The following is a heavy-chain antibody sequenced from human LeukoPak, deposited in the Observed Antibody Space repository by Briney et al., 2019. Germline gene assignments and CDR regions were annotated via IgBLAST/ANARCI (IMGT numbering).Heavy chain of an antibody. CDR1: GGSFSGYY. Sequence: SETLSLTCAVYGGSFSGYYWSWIRQPPGKGLEWIGEINHSGSTNYNPSLKSRVTISVDTSKDQFSLKLSSVTAADTAVYYCAKSGTYQHSSSYDYWGQGTLVTVSS. V-gene: IGHV4-34*01. J-gene: IGHJ4*02. CDR3: AKSGTYQHSSSYDY. D-gene: IGHD6-13*01. CDR2: INHSGST.